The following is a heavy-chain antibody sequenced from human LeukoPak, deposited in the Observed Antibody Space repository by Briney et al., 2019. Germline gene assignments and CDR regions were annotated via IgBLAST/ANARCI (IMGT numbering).Heavy chain of an antibody. CDR3: ARAYYYGSSGSAFDC. D-gene: IGHD3-22*01. V-gene: IGHV3-23*01. CDR1: GFTFSSYA. J-gene: IGHJ4*02. Sequence: GGSLRLSCAASGFTFSSYAMSWVRQAPGKGLEWVSIISGSGGSTYYADSVKGRFTISRDNSTSKLYLQMNSLRAEDTAVYYCARAYYYGSSGSAFDCWGQGPLVTVSS. CDR2: ISGSGGST.